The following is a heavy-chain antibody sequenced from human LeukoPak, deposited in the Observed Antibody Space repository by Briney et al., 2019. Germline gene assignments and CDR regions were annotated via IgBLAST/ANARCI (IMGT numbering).Heavy chain of an antibody. D-gene: IGHD2-2*01. CDR2: ISGSGGST. CDR3: ARSYCSSTSCYADHYYYYIDV. V-gene: IGHV3-23*01. J-gene: IGHJ6*03. Sequence: PGGSLRLSCAASGFTFSSYGMSWVRQAPGKGLEWVSAISGSGGSTYYADSVKGRFTISRDDSQNTLYLQMNSLRPEDAAVYYCARSYCSSTSCYADHYYYYIDVWGKGTTVTVSS. CDR1: GFTFSSYG.